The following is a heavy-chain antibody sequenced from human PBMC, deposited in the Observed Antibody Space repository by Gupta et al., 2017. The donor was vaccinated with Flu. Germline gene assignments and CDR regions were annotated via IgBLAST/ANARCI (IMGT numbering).Heavy chain of an antibody. CDR2: ISWNSDRI. V-gene: IGHV3-9*01. J-gene: IGHJ4*02. CDR3: AKDLCSGVSCHPAR. Sequence: EIQLVESGGGLVQPGRSLRLSCATSGFTFDNYAMHWVRQGPGKGPEWVSGISWNSDRIGYADSVKGRFTISRDNAENSLYLQMNSLRTEDTAFYYGAKDLCSGVSCHPARWGQGTLGTVSS. CDR1: GFTFDNYA. D-gene: IGHD2-15*01.